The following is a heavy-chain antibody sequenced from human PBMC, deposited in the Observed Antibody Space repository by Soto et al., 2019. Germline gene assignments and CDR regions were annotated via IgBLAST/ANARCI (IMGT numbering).Heavy chain of an antibody. CDR1: GFTFSSYA. Sequence: GGSLTLSCAASGFTFSSYAMSWVRQAPGKGLEWVSAISGSGGSTYYADSVKGRFTISRDNSKNTLYLQMNSLRDEDTAVYYCAKVDTAMATTSYYYGMDVWGQGTTVTVSS. CDR2: ISGSGGST. J-gene: IGHJ6*02. D-gene: IGHD5-18*01. V-gene: IGHV3-23*01. CDR3: AKVDTAMATTSYYYGMDV.